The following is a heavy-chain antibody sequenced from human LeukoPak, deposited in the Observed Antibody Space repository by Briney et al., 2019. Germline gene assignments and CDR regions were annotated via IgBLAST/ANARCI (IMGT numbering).Heavy chain of an antibody. D-gene: IGHD3-10*01. CDR2: INHSGST. Sequence: PSETLSLTCAVYGGSFSGYYWSWIRQPPGKGLEWIGEINHSGSTNYNPPLKSRVTISVDTSKNQFSLRLSSVTAADTAVYYCARCLQIKKIYGSGNIYWFDPWGQGTLVTVSS. CDR1: GGSFSGYY. J-gene: IGHJ5*02. CDR3: ARCLQIKKIYGSGNIYWFDP. V-gene: IGHV4-34*01.